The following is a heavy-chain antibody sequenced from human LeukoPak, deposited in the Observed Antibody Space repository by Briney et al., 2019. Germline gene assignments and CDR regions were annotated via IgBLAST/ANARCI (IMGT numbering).Heavy chain of an antibody. D-gene: IGHD3-22*01. CDR1: GFTFSNYF. CDR2: IYSGGST. V-gene: IGHV3-66*01. J-gene: IGHJ4*02. Sequence: PGGSLRLSCAASGFTFSNYFMTWVRQAPGKGLEWVSVIYSGGSTYYADSVKGRFTISRDNSKNTLYLQMNSLRAEDTAVYYCARDYYDSPGDYWGQGTLVTVSS. CDR3: ARDYYDSPGDY.